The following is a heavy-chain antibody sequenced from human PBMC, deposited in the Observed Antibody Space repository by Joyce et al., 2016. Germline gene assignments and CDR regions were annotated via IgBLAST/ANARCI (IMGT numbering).Heavy chain of an antibody. CDR3: IRGALNPGLDY. V-gene: IGHV3-74*01. D-gene: IGHD4/OR15-4a*01. J-gene: IGHJ4*02. CDR1: GFTFRSYW. CDR2: INPDGSIT. Sequence: EVQLVESGGGLVQPGGSLRLSCAASGFTFRSYWMHWVRQGPGTEVVWVSRINPDGSITTYADSVKGRFTIYRDNAENTLFLQMNSLRAEDTGVYYCIRGALNPGLDYWGQGTLATVSS.